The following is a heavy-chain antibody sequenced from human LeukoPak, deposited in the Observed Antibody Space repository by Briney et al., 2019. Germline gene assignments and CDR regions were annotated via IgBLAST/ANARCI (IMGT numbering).Heavy chain of an antibody. V-gene: IGHV3-49*04. Sequence: GGSLRLSCTASGFTFGEYAMSWVRQAPGKGLEWVGFIRSKAYGGTTEYAASVKGRFTISRDDSKSIAYLQMNSLKTEDTAVYYCTSYQNWGPEDFDYWGQGTLVTVSS. J-gene: IGHJ4*02. CDR3: TSYQNWGPEDFDY. CDR1: GFTFGEYA. CDR2: IRSKAYGGTT. D-gene: IGHD7-27*01.